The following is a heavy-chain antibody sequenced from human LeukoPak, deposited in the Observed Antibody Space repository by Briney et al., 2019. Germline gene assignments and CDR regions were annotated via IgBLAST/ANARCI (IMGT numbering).Heavy chain of an antibody. Sequence: SETLSLTCTVSGGSISSYYWSWIRRPARKGLEWIGRIYTSGSTNYNPSLKSRVTMSVDTSKNQFSLKLSSVTAADTAVYYCASNYYDFSAFDIWGQGTMVTVSS. CDR2: IYTSGST. CDR1: GGSISSYY. J-gene: IGHJ3*02. V-gene: IGHV4-4*07. D-gene: IGHD3-22*01. CDR3: ASNYYDFSAFDI.